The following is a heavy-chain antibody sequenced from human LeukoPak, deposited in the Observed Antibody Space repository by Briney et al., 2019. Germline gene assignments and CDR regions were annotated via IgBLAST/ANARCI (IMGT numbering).Heavy chain of an antibody. D-gene: IGHD1-26*01. CDR3: ASIVGAKLGWFDP. CDR1: GYTFTSYD. CDR2: MNPNSGNT. Sequence: ASVKVSCKASGYTFTSYDINWVRQATGRGLEWMGWMNPNSGNTGYAQKFQGRVTITRNTSISTAYMELSRLRSDDTAVYYCASIVGAKLGWFDPWGQGTLVTVSS. J-gene: IGHJ5*02. V-gene: IGHV1-8*03.